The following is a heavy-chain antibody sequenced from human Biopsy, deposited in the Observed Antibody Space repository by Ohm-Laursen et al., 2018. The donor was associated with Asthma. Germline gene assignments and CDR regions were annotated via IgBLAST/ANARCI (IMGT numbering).Heavy chain of an antibody. J-gene: IGHJ3*01. CDR1: GGSIGIYY. V-gene: IGHV4-59*01. CDR3: ARVRGAFYESSVKNAFDV. CDR2: THYSGTT. D-gene: IGHD3-22*01. Sequence: ILSLTCTVSGGSIGIYYWGWIRQPPGKGLEYIGYTHYSGTTNTDPSLTGRVTMSVDTSKNQFSLKVTSVTAADTAVYFCARVRGAFYESSVKNAFDVWGQGTMVTVSS.